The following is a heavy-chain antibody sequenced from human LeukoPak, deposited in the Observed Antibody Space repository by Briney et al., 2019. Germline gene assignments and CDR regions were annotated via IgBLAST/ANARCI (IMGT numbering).Heavy chain of an antibody. CDR2: ISGSGGST. V-gene: IGHV3-23*01. CDR3: AKEEDYYDSSGYYYGTLDY. D-gene: IGHD3-22*01. Sequence: GGSLRLSCAASGFTFSSYAMSWVRQAPGKGLEWVSAISGSGGSTYYADSVKGRFTISRDNSKNTLYLQMNSLRAEDTAVYYCAKEEDYYDSSGYYYGTLDYWGQGTLVTVSS. CDR1: GFTFSSYA. J-gene: IGHJ4*02.